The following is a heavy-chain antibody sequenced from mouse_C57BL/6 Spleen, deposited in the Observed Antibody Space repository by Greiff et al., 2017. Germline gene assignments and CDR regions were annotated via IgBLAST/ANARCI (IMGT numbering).Heavy chain of an antibody. Sequence: VQLQQPGAELVKPGASVKVSCKASGYTFTSYWMHWVKQRPGQGLEWIGRIHPSDSDTNYNQKFKGKATWTVDKSSSTAYRQLSSLTSEDSAVYYCVYGSSYNWYFDVWGTGTTVTVSS. J-gene: IGHJ1*03. CDR2: IHPSDSDT. D-gene: IGHD1-1*01. CDR3: VYGSSYNWYFDV. V-gene: IGHV1-74*01. CDR1: GYTFTSYW.